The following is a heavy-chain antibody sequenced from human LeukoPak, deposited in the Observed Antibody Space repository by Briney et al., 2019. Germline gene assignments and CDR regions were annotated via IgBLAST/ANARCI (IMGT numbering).Heavy chain of an antibody. D-gene: IGHD3-9*01. J-gene: IGHJ6*02. Sequence: ASVKVSCKASGYTFTSYYMHWVRQAPGQGLEWMGIINPSGGSTSYAQKFQGRVTMTRDTSTSTVYMELSSLRSEDTAVYYCARGHPDILTGYYYYYGMDVWGQGTTVTVSS. V-gene: IGHV1-46*01. CDR1: GYTFTSYY. CDR2: INPSGGST. CDR3: ARGHPDILTGYYYYYGMDV.